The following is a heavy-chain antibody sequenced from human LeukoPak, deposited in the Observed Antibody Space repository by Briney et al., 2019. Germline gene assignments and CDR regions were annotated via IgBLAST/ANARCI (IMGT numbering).Heavy chain of an antibody. D-gene: IGHD3-9*01. CDR2: ISGSGGST. CDR1: GFTFSSYA. CDR3: ATLNYDILTGYYRKFDY. Sequence: GGSLRLSCAASGFTFSSYAMSWVRQAPGKGLEWVSAISGSGGSTYYADSVKGRFTISRDNSKNTLYLQMNSLGAEDTAVYYCATLNYDILTGYYRKFDYWGQETLVTVSS. V-gene: IGHV3-23*01. J-gene: IGHJ4*02.